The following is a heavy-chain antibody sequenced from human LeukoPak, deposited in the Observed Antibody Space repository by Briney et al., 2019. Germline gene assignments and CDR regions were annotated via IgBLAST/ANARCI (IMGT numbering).Heavy chain of an antibody. CDR1: GGSFSGYY. V-gene: IGHV4-34*01. CDR2: INHSGST. Sequence: SETLSLTCAVYGGSFSGYYWSWIRQPPGKGLEWIGEINHSGSTNYNPSLKSRVTISVDTSKNQFSLKLSSVTAADTAVYYCARVGERSSSGWYYYYYYYMDVWGKGTTVTVSS. D-gene: IGHD6-19*01. J-gene: IGHJ6*03. CDR3: ARVGERSSSGWYYYYYYYMDV.